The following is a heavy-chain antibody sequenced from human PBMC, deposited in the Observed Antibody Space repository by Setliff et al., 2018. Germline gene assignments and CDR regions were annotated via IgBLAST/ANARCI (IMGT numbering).Heavy chain of an antibody. D-gene: IGHD3-3*01. V-gene: IGHV3-7*01. CDR2: IKQDGSEK. J-gene: IGHJ3*02. CDR1: GFTFSNAW. Sequence: PGGSLRLSCAASGFTFSNAWMSWVRQAPGKGLEWVANIKQDGSEKYYVDSVKGRFTISRDTAKNSLYLQMNSLRAEDTAVYYCARDTYTIFGVVPSEAHAFDIWGQGTMVTVSS. CDR3: ARDTYTIFGVVPSEAHAFDI.